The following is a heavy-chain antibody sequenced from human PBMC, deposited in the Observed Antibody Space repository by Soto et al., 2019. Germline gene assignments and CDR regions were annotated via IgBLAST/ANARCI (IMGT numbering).Heavy chain of an antibody. J-gene: IGHJ4*02. V-gene: IGHV1-46*01. CDR2: INPGGAKT. Sequence: QVQLVQSGAEVKKPGASVKVSCKASGYTFTRYHMHWVRQAPGQGLEWMGIINPGGAKTNYAQKFQGRVTMTGDTSTSTVYMELSSLRSEDTAVYYCAVWHSLGNDNFWRGPFDLWGQEPQVPVSS. CDR3: AVWHSLGNDNFWRGPFDL. CDR1: GYTFTRYH. D-gene: IGHD3-3*01.